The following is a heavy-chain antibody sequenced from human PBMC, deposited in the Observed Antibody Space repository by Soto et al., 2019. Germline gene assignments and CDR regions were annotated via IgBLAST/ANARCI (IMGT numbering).Heavy chain of an antibody. D-gene: IGHD5-18*01. Sequence: QVQLVESGGGVVQPGRSLRLSCAASGFTFSSYGMHWVRQAPGKGLEWVAVISYDGSNKYYADSVKGRFTISRDNSKNTLYLQMNSLRAEDTAVYYCVKDPTWIQLWLQRSGNYYMDVWGKGTTVTVSS. V-gene: IGHV3-30*18. CDR1: GFTFSSYG. CDR3: VKDPTWIQLWLQRSGNYYMDV. CDR2: ISYDGSNK. J-gene: IGHJ6*03.